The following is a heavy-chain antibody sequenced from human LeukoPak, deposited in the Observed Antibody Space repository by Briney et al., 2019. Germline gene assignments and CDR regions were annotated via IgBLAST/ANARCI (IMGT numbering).Heavy chain of an antibody. J-gene: IGHJ5*02. D-gene: IGHD3-10*01. CDR1: GGSISSGDYY. Sequence: PSQTLSLTCTVSGGSISSGDYYWSWIRQPPGKGLEWIGYIYYSGSTYYNPSLKSRVTISVDTSKNQFSLKLSSVTAADTAVYYCAREPLGGSGTNWFDPWGQGTLVTVSS. CDR2: IYYSGST. V-gene: IGHV4-30-4*01. CDR3: AREPLGGSGTNWFDP.